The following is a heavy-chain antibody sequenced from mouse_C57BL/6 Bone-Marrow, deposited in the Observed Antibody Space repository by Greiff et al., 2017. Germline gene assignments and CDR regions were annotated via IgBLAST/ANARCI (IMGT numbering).Heavy chain of an antibody. CDR1: GFTFSSYG. J-gene: IGHJ2*01. CDR2: ISSGGSYT. CDR3: ARHETAPYYCDY. D-gene: IGHD3-2*01. Sequence: EVKVVESGGDLVKPGGSLKLSCAASGFTFSSYGMSWVRQTPDKRLEWVATISSGGSYTYYPDSVKGRVTISRDNAKNTLYLQMSSLKSEDTAMYYCARHETAPYYCDYWGQGTTLTVSS. V-gene: IGHV5-6*01.